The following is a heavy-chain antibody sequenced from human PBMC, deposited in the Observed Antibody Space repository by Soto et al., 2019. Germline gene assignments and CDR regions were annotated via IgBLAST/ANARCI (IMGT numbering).Heavy chain of an antibody. CDR2: IIPIFGTA. J-gene: IGHJ4*02. D-gene: IGHD2-15*01. CDR1: GGTFSSYA. CDR3: ARESRYGSGGSCSFRPGNDS. Sequence: QVQLVQSGAEVKKPGSSVKVSCKASGGTFSSYAISWVRQAPGQGLEWMGGIIPIFGTANYAQKFQGRVTMTADNATITAYMELISLRSPNTAVYYCARESRYGSGGSCSFRPGNDSWGQGTLVTVSS. V-gene: IGHV1-69*14.